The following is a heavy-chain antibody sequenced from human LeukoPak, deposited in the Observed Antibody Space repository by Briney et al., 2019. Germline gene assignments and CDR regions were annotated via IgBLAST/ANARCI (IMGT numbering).Heavy chain of an antibody. Sequence: GGSLRLSCAASGFTFSSYSMNWVRQAPGKGLEWASSISSSSSYIYYADSVKGRFTISRDNAKNSLYLQMNSLRAEDTAVYYCARDSYDILTGYYGHYFDYWGQGTLVTVSS. D-gene: IGHD3-9*01. J-gene: IGHJ4*02. V-gene: IGHV3-21*01. CDR2: ISSSSSYI. CDR3: ARDSYDILTGYYGHYFDY. CDR1: GFTFSSYS.